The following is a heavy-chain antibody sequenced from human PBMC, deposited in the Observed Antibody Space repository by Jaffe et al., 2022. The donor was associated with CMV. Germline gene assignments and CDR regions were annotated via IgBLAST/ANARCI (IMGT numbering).Heavy chain of an antibody. Sequence: QVQLQESGPGLVKPSQTLSLTCTVSGGSISSGGYYWSWIRQHPGKGLEWIGYIYYSGSTYYNPSLKSRVTISVDTSKNQFSLKLSSVTAADTAVYYCASGGFTMVRGVPGWFDPWGQGTLVTVSS. J-gene: IGHJ5*02. CDR2: IYYSGST. V-gene: IGHV4-31*03. D-gene: IGHD3-10*01. CDR3: ASGGFTMVRGVPGWFDP. CDR1: GGSISSGGYY.